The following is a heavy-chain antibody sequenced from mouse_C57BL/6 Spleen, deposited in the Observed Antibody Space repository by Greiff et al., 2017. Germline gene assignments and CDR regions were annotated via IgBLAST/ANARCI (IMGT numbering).Heavy chain of an antibody. CDR2: LYPGDGDT. D-gene: IGHD1-1*01. V-gene: IGHV1-82*01. CDR1: GYAFSSSW. J-gene: IGHJ4*01. Sequence: QVQLQQSGPELVKPGASVKISCKASGYAFSSSWMNWVKQRPGKGLEWIGRLYPGDGDTNYNGKFKGKATLTADKSSSTAYMQLSSLTSEDSAVYFCAKPFITTVVSAMDYWGQGTSVTVSS. CDR3: AKPFITTVVSAMDY.